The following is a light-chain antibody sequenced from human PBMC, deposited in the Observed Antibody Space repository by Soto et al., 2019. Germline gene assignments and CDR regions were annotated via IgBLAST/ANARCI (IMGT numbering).Light chain of an antibody. CDR3: MQALQAAQLT. CDR2: KTS. J-gene: IGKJ4*01. V-gene: IGKV1-5*03. Sequence: DIQMTQSPSTLSASVGDRVTITCRASQSISSWLAWYQQKPGKAPKLLIYKTSTLESGVPSRFSGSGSGTDFTLKISRVEAEDVGVYYCMQALQAAQLTFGGGTKVDIK. CDR1: QSISSW.